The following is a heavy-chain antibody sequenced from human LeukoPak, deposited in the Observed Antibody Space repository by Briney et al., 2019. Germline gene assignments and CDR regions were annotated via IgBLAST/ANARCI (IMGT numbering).Heavy chain of an antibody. D-gene: IGHD6-19*01. V-gene: IGHV1-8*01. Sequence: GASVKVSCKASGYTFTSYDINWVRQATGQGLEWMGWMNPNSGNTGYAQKFQGRVTMTRNTSISTAYMELSSLRSEDTAVYYCARYAEKPVAGKYYYYMDVWGKGTTVTVSS. CDR3: ARYAEKPVAGKYYYYMDV. CDR1: GYTFTSYD. CDR2: MNPNSGNT. J-gene: IGHJ6*03.